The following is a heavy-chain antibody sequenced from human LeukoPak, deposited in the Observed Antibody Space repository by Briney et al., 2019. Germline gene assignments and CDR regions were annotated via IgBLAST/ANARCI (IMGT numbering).Heavy chain of an antibody. CDR1: GFTVSTNY. V-gene: IGHV3-53*01. J-gene: IGHJ4*02. D-gene: IGHD2-15*01. CDR2: IYSGGST. CDR3: ARGRLGCSGGSCHPDY. Sequence: RCLSLSWSPSGFTVSTNYMGSVRPPPGKGLELVSVIYSGGSTYHADSVKGRFTISRDNSKNTLYLQMNSLRAEDTAVYYCARGRLGCSGGSCHPDYWGQGTLVTVSS.